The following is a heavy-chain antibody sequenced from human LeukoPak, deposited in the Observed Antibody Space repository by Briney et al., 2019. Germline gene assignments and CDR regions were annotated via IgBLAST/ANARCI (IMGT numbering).Heavy chain of an antibody. CDR2: IYYSGST. CDR3: AREGYCSSTSCLDY. J-gene: IGHJ4*02. Sequence: SQTLSLTCTVSGGSISSGDYYWSWIRQPPGKGLEWIGYIYYSGSTYYNPSLKSRVTISVDTSKNQFSLKLSSVTAVDTAVCYCAREGYCSSTSCLDYWGQGTLVTVSS. D-gene: IGHD2-2*01. CDR1: GGSISSGDYY. V-gene: IGHV4-30-4*01.